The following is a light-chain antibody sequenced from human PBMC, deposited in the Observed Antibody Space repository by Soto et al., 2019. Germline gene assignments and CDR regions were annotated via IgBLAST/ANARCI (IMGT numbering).Light chain of an antibody. J-gene: IGKJ2*01. CDR2: GAS. CDR1: QSVRSN. V-gene: IGKV3-15*01. Sequence: EIVLTQSPATLSVSPGERATLSCRASQSVRSNLAWYQQKPGQGPRLLIFGASTRATDIPARFSGSGSGTEFTLTISSLQSEDFAVYYCQQRSNWPGTFGRGTKLDIK. CDR3: QQRSNWPGT.